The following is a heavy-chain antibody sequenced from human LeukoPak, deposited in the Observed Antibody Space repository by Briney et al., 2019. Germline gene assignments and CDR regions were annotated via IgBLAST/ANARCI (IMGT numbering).Heavy chain of an antibody. CDR2: IYNSGAT. V-gene: IGHV4-59*01. Sequence: SETLSLTCSVSGGSFSTYYWTWIRQPPGKGLEWIGCIYNSGATYYNPSFKSRVTISVDSSKNQFSLKLTSVTAADTAIYFCAREPEYWGQGALVIVSS. J-gene: IGHJ1*01. D-gene: IGHD1-14*01. CDR1: GGSFSTYY. CDR3: AREPEY.